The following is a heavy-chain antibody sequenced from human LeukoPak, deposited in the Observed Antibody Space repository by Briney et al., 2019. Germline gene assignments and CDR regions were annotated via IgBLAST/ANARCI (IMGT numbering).Heavy chain of an antibody. CDR1: GFTFSSYA. CDR3: AKYKSSGWYFDY. V-gene: IGHV3-23*01. J-gene: IGHJ4*02. CDR2: ISGSGGST. Sequence: GGSLRLSCAGSGFTFSSYAMSWVRQAPGKGLEWVSAISGSGGSTYYADSVKGRFTISRDNSKNTLYLQMNSLRAEDTAVYYCAKYKSSGWYFDYWGQGTLVTVSS. D-gene: IGHD6-19*01.